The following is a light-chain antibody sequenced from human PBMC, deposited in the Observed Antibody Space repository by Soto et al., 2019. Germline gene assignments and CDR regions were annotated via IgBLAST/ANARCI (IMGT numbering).Light chain of an antibody. Sequence: QSALTQPASVSGSPGQSITISCTGTSSDVGYYNYVSWYQQHPGKAPKLMIYEVSNRPSGVSNRFSGSKSGNTASLTISGLQAEDEADYYCSSYAGSNSFVFGTGTKLTVL. CDR3: SSYAGSNSFV. J-gene: IGLJ1*01. V-gene: IGLV2-14*01. CDR2: EVS. CDR1: SSDVGYYNY.